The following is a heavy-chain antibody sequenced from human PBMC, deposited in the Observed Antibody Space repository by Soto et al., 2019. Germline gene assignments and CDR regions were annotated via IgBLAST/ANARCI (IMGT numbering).Heavy chain of an antibody. CDR1: GFTFSSYA. V-gene: IGHV3-64*04. CDR3: ASINYYGSGSYSGAFDI. J-gene: IGHJ3*02. Sequence: GGSLRLSCSASGFTFSSYAMHWVRQAPGKGLEYVSAISSNGGSTYYADSVKARFTISRDNSKNTLYLQMSSLRAEDTAVYYCASINYYGSGSYSGAFDIWGQGTMVTVSS. D-gene: IGHD3-10*01. CDR2: ISSNGGST.